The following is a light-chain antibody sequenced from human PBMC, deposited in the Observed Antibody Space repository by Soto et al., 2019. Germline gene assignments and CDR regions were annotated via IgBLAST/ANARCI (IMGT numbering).Light chain of an antibody. CDR3: SSYASTSTAV. J-gene: IGLJ1*01. CDR2: EVN. CDR1: SSDVGAYNC. Sequence: QSALTQPASVSGSPGQSITISCTGTSSDVGAYNCVPWYQQHPGKAPKLMIYEVNYRPSGVSNRFSGSKSGITASLTISGLQAEDEADYYCSSYASTSTAVFGSGTKVTVL. V-gene: IGLV2-14*01.